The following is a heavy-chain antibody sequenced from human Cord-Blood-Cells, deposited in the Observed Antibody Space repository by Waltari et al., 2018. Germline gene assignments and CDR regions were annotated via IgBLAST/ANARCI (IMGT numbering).Heavy chain of an antibody. D-gene: IGHD3-22*01. CDR1: GGSISSYY. CDR3: ASIHYDSSGYYFDY. J-gene: IGHJ4*02. V-gene: IGHV4-4*07. CDR2: IYTSGST. Sequence: QVQLQESGPGMGRPSETLSLTCTVSGGSISSYYWTWTRQPAGKGREWIGRIYTSGSTNYNPSLKSRVTMSVDTSKNQFSLKLSSVTAADTAVYYCASIHYDSSGYYFDYWGQGTLVTVSS.